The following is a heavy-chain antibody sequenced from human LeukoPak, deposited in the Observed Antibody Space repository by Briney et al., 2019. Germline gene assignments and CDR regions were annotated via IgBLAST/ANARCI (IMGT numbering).Heavy chain of an antibody. CDR2: IYYSGST. CDR1: GGSISSYY. Sequence: SETLSLTCTVSGGSISSYYWSWIWQPPGKGLEWIGYIYYSGSTNYNPSLKSRVTISVDTPKNQFSLKLSSVTAADTAVYYCARDQGLIWMDVWGKGTTVIVSS. CDR3: ARDQGLIWMDV. J-gene: IGHJ6*04. V-gene: IGHV4-59*01. D-gene: IGHD3-16*01.